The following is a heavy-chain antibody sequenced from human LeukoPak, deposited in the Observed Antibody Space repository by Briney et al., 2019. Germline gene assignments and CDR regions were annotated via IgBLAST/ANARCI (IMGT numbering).Heavy chain of an antibody. Sequence: SHTLSLTCTVSGGSISSGGYYWSWIRQPPGKGLEWIGYIYHSGSTYYNPSLKSRVTISVDRSKNQFSLKLSSVTAADTAVYYCARSRDYYNSTGYLFDFWGQGTLVTVSS. CDR1: GGSISSGGYY. CDR3: ARSRDYYNSTGYLFDF. V-gene: IGHV4-30-2*01. J-gene: IGHJ4*02. CDR2: IYHSGST. D-gene: IGHD3-22*01.